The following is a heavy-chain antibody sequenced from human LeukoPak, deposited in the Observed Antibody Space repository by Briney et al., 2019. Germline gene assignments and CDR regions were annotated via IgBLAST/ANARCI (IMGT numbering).Heavy chain of an antibody. CDR3: AREGILWFGELNYGMDV. J-gene: IGHJ6*02. Sequence: GGSLRLSCAASGFTFSSYSMNWVRQAPGKGLEWVSYISSSSSTIYYADSVKGRFTISRDNAKNSLYLQMNSLRAEDTAVYYCAREGILWFGELNYGMDVWGQGTTVTVSS. CDR1: GFTFSSYS. D-gene: IGHD3-10*01. CDR2: ISSSSSTI. V-gene: IGHV3-48*04.